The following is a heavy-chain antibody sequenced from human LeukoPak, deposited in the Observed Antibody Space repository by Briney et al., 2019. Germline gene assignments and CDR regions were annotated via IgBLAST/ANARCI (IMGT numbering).Heavy chain of an antibody. J-gene: IGHJ4*02. D-gene: IGHD5-18*01. CDR2: INGYGSRT. CDR3: ARDDLGNTAFDY. CDR1: GFTFVSYW. V-gene: IGHV3-74*01. Sequence: GWSLRLSYVASGFTFVSYWIHWGRQAPGQGLVCGSRINGYGSRTDLADSVKGGFTIPRDKAKNTLYLQLNGLRAQDRAGYSCARDDLGNTAFDYWGQGTLVTVP.